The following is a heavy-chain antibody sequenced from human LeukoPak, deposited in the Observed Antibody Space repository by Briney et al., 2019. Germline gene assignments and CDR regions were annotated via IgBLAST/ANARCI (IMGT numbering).Heavy chain of an antibody. Sequence: GGSLRLPCAASGVTFSGYSMNWVRPAPGKGLEWVSAITATSLHIYYADSVKGRFTISSDNAKNSLYLQMNSLRVEDTALYYCARVRSVGGNPHAFNIWGQGTMVTVSS. D-gene: IGHD4-23*01. CDR3: ARVRSVGGNPHAFNI. CDR2: ITATSLHI. J-gene: IGHJ3*02. CDR1: GVTFSGYS. V-gene: IGHV3-21*01.